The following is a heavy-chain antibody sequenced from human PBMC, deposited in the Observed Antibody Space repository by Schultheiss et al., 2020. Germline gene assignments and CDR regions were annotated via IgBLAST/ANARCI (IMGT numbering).Heavy chain of an antibody. J-gene: IGHJ6*02. CDR3: ARIKITMVRGVIYYYGMDV. V-gene: IGHV2-70*01. D-gene: IGHD3-10*01. CDR1: GFSLSTSGVG. CDR2: IYWDDDK. Sequence: SGPTLVKPTQTLTLTCSFSGFSLSTSGVGVGWIRQPPGKALEWLALIYWDDDKYYSTSLKTRLTISKDTSKNQVVLTMTNMDPVDTATYYCARIKITMVRGVIYYYGMDVWGQGTTVTVSS.